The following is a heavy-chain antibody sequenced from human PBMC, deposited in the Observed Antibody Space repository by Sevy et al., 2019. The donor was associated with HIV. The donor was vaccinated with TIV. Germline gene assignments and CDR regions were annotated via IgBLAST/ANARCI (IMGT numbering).Heavy chain of an antibody. CDR3: AREDPLGNIDS. V-gene: IGHV4-61*02. CDR2: IYTSGGT. D-gene: IGHD3-16*01. Sequence: SETLSLTCTVSGGSISSGIYYWTWIRQPAGKGLEWIGRIYTSGGTSGTTDYNPSLKSRVTMSVDTSKNQFSLKRTSVTAADTAVYFCAREDPLGNIDSWGQGTRVTVS. CDR1: GGSISSGIYY. J-gene: IGHJ4*02.